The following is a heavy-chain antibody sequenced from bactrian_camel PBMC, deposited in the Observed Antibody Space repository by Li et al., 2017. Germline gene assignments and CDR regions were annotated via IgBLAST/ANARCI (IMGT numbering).Heavy chain of an antibody. D-gene: IGHD2*01. J-gene: IGHJ4*01. V-gene: IGHV3S31*01. Sequence: VQLVESGGGLVQPGGSLRLSCAASGFTFSNYAMSWVRQAPGKGPEWVSRISSVGVRTGYADSVKGRFTMSRDNAKNTLSLQVNSLKLEDTAMYYCIVGGSRYYTPKPDDARGQGTQVTVS. CDR1: GFTFSNYA. CDR3: IVGGSRYYTPKPDDA. CDR2: ISSVGVRT.